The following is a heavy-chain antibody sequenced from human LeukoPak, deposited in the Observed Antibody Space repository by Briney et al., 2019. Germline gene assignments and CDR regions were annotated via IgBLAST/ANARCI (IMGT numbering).Heavy chain of an antibody. CDR2: LSGSGITT. CDR3: AKGIYSSGWSYFDY. D-gene: IGHD6-19*01. CDR1: GFNFRTCN. J-gene: IGHJ4*01. V-gene: IGHV3-23*01. Sequence: GGSLRLSCVGSGFNFRTCNMNWARQAPGKGLEWVSTLSGSGITTYYADSVKGRFTISRDNSKNTLYLQMNSLRAEDTAVYHCAKGIYSSGWSYFDYWGHGTLVTVSS.